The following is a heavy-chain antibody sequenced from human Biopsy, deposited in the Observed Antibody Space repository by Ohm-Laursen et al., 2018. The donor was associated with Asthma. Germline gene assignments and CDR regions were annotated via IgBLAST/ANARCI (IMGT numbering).Heavy chain of an antibody. CDR2: ISYDGSTK. Sequence: SSLRLSCAASGFSFSEFVMHWVRQAPGKGLEWVAVISYDGSTKYYADSVKGRFTISRDNSKNTLYLQMSSLRVEDTAVYYCARGDSSGWSHYYFDYWGQGTLVTVSS. J-gene: IGHJ4*02. V-gene: IGHV3-30*03. CDR3: ARGDSSGWSHYYFDY. D-gene: IGHD6-19*01. CDR1: GFSFSEFV.